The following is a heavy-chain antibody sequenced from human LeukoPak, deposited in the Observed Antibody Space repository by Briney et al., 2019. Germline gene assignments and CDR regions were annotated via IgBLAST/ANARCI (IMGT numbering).Heavy chain of an antibody. Sequence: GGSLRLSCAASGFTDSSNYMSWVRQAPGKGLEWVSVIYSGGSTYYADSVKGRFTISRDNSKNTLYLQMNSLRAEDTAVYYCAREIYGDYDHDAFDIWGQGTMVTVSS. V-gene: IGHV3-66*01. CDR1: GFTDSSNY. D-gene: IGHD4-17*01. J-gene: IGHJ3*02. CDR2: IYSGGST. CDR3: AREIYGDYDHDAFDI.